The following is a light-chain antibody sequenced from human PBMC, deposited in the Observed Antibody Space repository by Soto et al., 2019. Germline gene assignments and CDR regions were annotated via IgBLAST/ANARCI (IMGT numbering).Light chain of an antibody. CDR1: QSISTW. V-gene: IGKV1-5*01. CDR2: DAS. CDR3: QQYKTYTT. Sequence: DIQMTQSPSILSASVGDRVTITCRASQSISTWLVWYQQKPGKAPKVLIYDASSLQSGVPSRFSGHGSGTDFTLTISSLQPDDSAIYYCQQYKTYTTFGQGTKLEIK. J-gene: IGKJ2*01.